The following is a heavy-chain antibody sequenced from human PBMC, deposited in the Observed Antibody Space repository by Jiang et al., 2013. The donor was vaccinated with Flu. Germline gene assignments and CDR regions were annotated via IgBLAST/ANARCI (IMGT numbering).Heavy chain of an antibody. CDR2: IIPIFGTA. D-gene: IGHD3-22*01. V-gene: IGHV1-69*01. J-gene: IGHJ4*02. CDR1: GGTFSSYA. Sequence: GAEVKKPGSSVKVSCKASGGTFSSYAISWVRQAPGQGLEWMGGIIPIFGTANYAQKFQGRVTITADESTSTAYMELSSLRSEDTAVYYCAKGAYYYDSSGYYYFDYWGQGTLVTVSS. CDR3: AKGAYYYDSSGYYYFDY.